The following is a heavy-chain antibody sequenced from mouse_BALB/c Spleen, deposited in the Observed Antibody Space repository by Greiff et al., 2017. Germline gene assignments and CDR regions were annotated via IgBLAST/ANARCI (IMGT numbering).Heavy chain of an antibody. V-gene: IGHV14-3*02. J-gene: IGHJ2*01. CDR1: GFNIKDTY. Sequence: DVKLQESGAELVKPGASVKLSCTASGFNIKDTYMHWVKQRPEQGLEWIGRIDPANGNTKYDPKFQGKATITADTSSNTAYLQLSSLTSEDTAVYYCASDYGSRYYFDYWGQGTTLTVSS. CDR2: IDPANGNT. D-gene: IGHD1-1*01. CDR3: ASDYGSRYYFDY.